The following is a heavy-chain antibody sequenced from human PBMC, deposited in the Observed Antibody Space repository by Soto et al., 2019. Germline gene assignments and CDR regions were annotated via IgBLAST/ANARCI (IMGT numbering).Heavy chain of an antibody. CDR2: ISGSGSST. CDR1: GFTFSGYA. CDR3: AKATYYEFWSGSGPFDS. Sequence: EVQLLESGGGLVQPGGSLRLSCAASGFTFSGYAMSSVRQAPGKGLEWVSGISGSGSSTLYSDSVKGPFTISRDSSTNSLYLQMNNLRADDTAVYYCAKATYYEFWSGSGPFDSWGQGTLVTVSS. D-gene: IGHD3-3*01. J-gene: IGHJ4*02. V-gene: IGHV3-23*01.